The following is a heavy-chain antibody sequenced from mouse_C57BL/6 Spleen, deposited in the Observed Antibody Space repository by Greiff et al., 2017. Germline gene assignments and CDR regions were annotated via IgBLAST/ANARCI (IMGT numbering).Heavy chain of an antibody. CDR2: IDPSDSYT. D-gene: IGHD1-1*01. J-gene: IGHJ1*03. CDR1: GYTFTSYW. CDR3: ARRESNYYGSSYWYFDV. V-gene: IGHV1-69*01. Sequence: QVQLQQPGAELVMPGASVKLSCKASGYTFTSYWMHWVKQRPGQGLEWIGVIDPSDSYTNYNQKFKGKSTLTVDKSSSTAYMQLSSLTSEDSAVYYCARRESNYYGSSYWYFDVWGTGTTVTVSS.